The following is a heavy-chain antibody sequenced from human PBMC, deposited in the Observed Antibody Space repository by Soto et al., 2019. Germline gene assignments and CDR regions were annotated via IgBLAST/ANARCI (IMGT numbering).Heavy chain of an antibody. J-gene: IGHJ4*02. D-gene: IGHD6-13*01. Sequence: ASVKVSCKASGYTFTSYAMHWVRQAPGQRLEWMGWINAGNGNTKYSQKFQRRVTITRDTSASTANMELSSLRSEDTAVYYCARAPSWYNFDYWGQGTRVTVAS. CDR3: ARAPSWYNFDY. CDR2: INAGNGNT. V-gene: IGHV1-3*01. CDR1: GYTFTSYA.